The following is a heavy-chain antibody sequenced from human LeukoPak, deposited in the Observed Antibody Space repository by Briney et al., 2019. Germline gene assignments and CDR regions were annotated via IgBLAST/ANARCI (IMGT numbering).Heavy chain of an antibody. CDR2: IYYSGST. CDR1: GGSISSGDYY. Sequence: PSETLSLTCTVSGGSISSGDYYWSWIRQPPGKGLEWIGYIYYSGSTYYNPSLKSRVTISVDTSKNQLSLKLSSVTAADTAVYYCAREVEVTTYYYYGMDVWGQGTTVTVSS. V-gene: IGHV4-30-4*01. D-gene: IGHD4-17*01. CDR3: AREVEVTTYYYYGMDV. J-gene: IGHJ6*02.